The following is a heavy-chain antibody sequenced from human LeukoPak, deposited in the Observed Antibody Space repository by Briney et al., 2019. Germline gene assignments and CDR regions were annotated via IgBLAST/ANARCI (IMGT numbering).Heavy chain of an antibody. Sequence: GGSLRLSCAASGFTYSSYAMSWVRQAPGKGLEWVSGISGSGGSTYYADSVKGRFTISRDNSKNTLYLQMNSLRAEDTAVYYCAKDQGNRIQLWFLDYWGQGTLVTVSS. CDR1: GFTYSSYA. D-gene: IGHD5-18*01. CDR3: AKDQGNRIQLWFLDY. J-gene: IGHJ4*02. CDR2: ISGSGGST. V-gene: IGHV3-23*01.